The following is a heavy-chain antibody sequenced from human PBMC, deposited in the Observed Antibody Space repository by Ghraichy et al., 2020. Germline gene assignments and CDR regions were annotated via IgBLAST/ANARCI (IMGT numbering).Heavy chain of an antibody. V-gene: IGHV3-7*03. CDR1: GFTFSSYW. J-gene: IGHJ4*02. CDR2: IKQDGSEI. Sequence: GESLNISCAASGFTFSSYWMSWVRQAPGKGLEWVANIKQDGSEIYYVDSVKGRFTISRDNAKHSLYLQMNSLRAEDTAIYYCARDPFEQHGGGSWGQGTLATVSS. D-gene: IGHD2-15*01. CDR3: ARDPFEQHGGGS.